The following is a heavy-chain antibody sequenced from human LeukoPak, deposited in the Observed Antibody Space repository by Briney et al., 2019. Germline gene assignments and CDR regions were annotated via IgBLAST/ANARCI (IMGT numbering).Heavy chain of an antibody. CDR3: ARDAYVGDYFDY. J-gene: IGHJ4*02. CDR2: IGTAGDT. D-gene: IGHD2-21*01. Sequence: GGSLRLSCAASGFTFSSYDMHWVRQATGKGLEWVSAIGTAGDTYYPGSVKGRFTISRENAKNSLYLQMNSLRAGDTAVYYCARDAYVGDYFDYWGQGTLVTVSS. V-gene: IGHV3-13*01. CDR1: GFTFSSYD.